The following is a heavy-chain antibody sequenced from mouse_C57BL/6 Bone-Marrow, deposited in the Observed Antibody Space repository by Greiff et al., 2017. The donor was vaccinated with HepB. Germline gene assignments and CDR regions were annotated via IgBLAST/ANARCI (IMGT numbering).Heavy chain of an antibody. D-gene: IGHD1-1*01. CDR2: IDPETGGT. CDR1: GYTFTDYE. Sequence: VKLQESGAELVRPGASVTLSCKASGYTFTDYEMHWVKQTPVHGLEWIGAIDPETGGTAYNQKFKGKAILTADKSSSTAYMELRSLTSEDSAVYYCTREGLTTVVADYWGQGTTLTVSS. CDR3: TREGLTTVVADY. J-gene: IGHJ2*01. V-gene: IGHV1-15*01.